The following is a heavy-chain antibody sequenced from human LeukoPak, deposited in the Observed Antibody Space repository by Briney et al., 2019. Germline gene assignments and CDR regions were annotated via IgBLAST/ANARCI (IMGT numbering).Heavy chain of an antibody. D-gene: IGHD5-24*01. CDR3: ARGGGYNHFDY. V-gene: IGHV1-69*13. CDR2: IIPIFGTA. J-gene: IGHJ4*02. CDR1: GGTFSSYA. Sequence: SVKLSCKASGGTFSSYAISWVRQAPGQGLEWRGGIIPIFGTATYAQKFQGRVTITADESTTTAYMELGSLRSEDTAVYYCARGGGYNHFDYWGQGTLVTVSS.